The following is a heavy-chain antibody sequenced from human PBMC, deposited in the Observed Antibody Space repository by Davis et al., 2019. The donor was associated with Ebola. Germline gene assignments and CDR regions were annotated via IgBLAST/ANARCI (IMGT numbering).Heavy chain of an antibody. CDR1: GFSLSTSGMC. V-gene: IGHV2-5*08. J-gene: IGHJ3*02. D-gene: IGHD6-13*01. Sequence: SGPTLVKPTQTLTLTCTFSGFSLSTSGMCVSWIRQPPGKALEWLALIYWDDDKRYSPSLETRLTITKDTSKNQVVLTMTNMDPVDTATYYCGHRSDIAAAGRSLSAFDIWGQGTMVTVSS. CDR3: GHRSDIAAAGRSLSAFDI. CDR2: IYWDDDK.